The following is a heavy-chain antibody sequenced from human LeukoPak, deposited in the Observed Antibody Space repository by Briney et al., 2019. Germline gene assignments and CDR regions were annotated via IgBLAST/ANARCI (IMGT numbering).Heavy chain of an antibody. J-gene: IGHJ4*02. Sequence: GESLQISCKGSGYTFNNYWIAWVRQMPGKGLGWVGIVYPGDSDTKYSPSFQGQVTISVDKSISTVYLQWNSLKASDTAMFYCARRAVSNNHFDFWGQGTLVTVSS. CDR1: GYTFNNYW. CDR2: VYPGDSDT. D-gene: IGHD5/OR15-5a*01. CDR3: ARRAVSNNHFDF. V-gene: IGHV5-51*01.